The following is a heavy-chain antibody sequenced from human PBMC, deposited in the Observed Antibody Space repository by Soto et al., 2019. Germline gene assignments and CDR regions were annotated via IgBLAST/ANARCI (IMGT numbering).Heavy chain of an antibody. V-gene: IGHV4-39*01. CDR1: GGSITSSSYY. CDR3: ATQEVGGTYVYTFDP. CDR2: IYYSGST. J-gene: IGHJ5*02. D-gene: IGHD1-26*01. Sequence: QLHLRESGPGLVKPSETLSLTCTVSGGSITSSSYYWGWIRQPPGKGLEWIGSIYYSGSTYYNPSLKRLVTISVDTSKNQFSLKLSSVTAADTAVYYCATQEVGGTYVYTFDPWGQGTLVTVSS.